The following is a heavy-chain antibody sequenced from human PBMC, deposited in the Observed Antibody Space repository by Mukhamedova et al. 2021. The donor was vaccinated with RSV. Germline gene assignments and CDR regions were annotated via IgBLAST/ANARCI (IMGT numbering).Heavy chain of an antibody. CDR3: ARDGSMAL. D-gene: IGHD6-6*01. Sequence: GTNYNPSLKSRVTISVDKSKNQFSLKLSSVTAADTAVYYCARDGSMALWGQGTLVTVSS. V-gene: IGHV4-4*02. J-gene: IGHJ4*02. CDR2: GT.